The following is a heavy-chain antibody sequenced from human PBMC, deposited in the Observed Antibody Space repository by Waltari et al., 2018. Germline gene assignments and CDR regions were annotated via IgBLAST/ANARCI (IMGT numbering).Heavy chain of an antibody. CDR3: ASINDVWSGYLYLRYVDY. V-gene: IGHV4-34*01. CDR2: ITHGGST. J-gene: IGHJ4*02. Sequence: QVQLQQWGAALLTPSETLSLPCAVYGGSFSGYYWSWTPQPPGKGLEWNGEITHGGSTNNKPTIKNRVTKSGDTSTNEFSLKLCSVTVADTAVYDCASINDVWSGYLYLRYVDYWGQGTLVTVSS. D-gene: IGHD3-3*01. CDR1: GGSFSGYY.